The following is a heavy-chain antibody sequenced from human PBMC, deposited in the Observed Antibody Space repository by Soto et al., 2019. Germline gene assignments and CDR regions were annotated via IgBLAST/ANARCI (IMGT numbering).Heavy chain of an antibody. Sequence: EIQLMQSGGGLVRPGGSLRLSCAASGFGFSSYWMSWVRQAPGKGPEWVANIKEDGGEQHYVDSVKGRFTISRDNTENSLFLQMNNLRAEDSAIYYCAITTSTVSYWFDPWGPGTQVTVSS. D-gene: IGHD4-4*01. V-gene: IGHV3-7*03. J-gene: IGHJ5*02. CDR1: GFGFSSYW. CDR2: IKEDGGEQ. CDR3: AITTSTVSYWFDP.